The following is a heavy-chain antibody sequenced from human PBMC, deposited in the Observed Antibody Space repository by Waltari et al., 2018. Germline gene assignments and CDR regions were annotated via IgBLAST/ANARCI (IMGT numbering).Heavy chain of an antibody. V-gene: IGHV1-24*01. CDR1: GYTLTELS. CDR2: FDPEEGET. Sequence: QVQLVQSGAEVKKPGASVKVSCKVSGYTLTELSMHWVRQAPGQGLGWVGGFDPEEGETIYAQKFQGRVTMTEDTSTDTAYMELSSLRSEDTAVYYCATPLGGSGGFGYWGQGTLVTVSS. D-gene: IGHD3-10*01. J-gene: IGHJ4*02. CDR3: ATPLGGSGGFGY.